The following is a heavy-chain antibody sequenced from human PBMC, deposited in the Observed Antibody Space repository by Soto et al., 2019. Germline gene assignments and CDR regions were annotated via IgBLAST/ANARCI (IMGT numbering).Heavy chain of an antibody. V-gene: IGHV4-30-4*01. CDR3: ARASIVVVPAARYHTFDY. CDR2: IYYSGST. D-gene: IGHD2-2*01. CDR1: GGSLSSGDYY. Sequence: SETLSLTCTVSGGSLSSGDYYWSWIRQPPGKGLEWIGYIYYSGSTYYNPSLKSRVTISVDTSKNQFSLKLSSVTAADTAVYYCARASIVVVPAARYHTFDYWGQGTLVTVSS. J-gene: IGHJ4*02.